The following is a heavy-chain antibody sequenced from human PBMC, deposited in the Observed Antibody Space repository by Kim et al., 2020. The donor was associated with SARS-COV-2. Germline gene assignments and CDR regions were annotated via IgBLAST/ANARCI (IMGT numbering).Heavy chain of an antibody. D-gene: IGHD6-6*01. J-gene: IGHJ6*02. CDR3: ASSLAQLVRGLDYYYGMDV. CDR1: GGTFSSYA. V-gene: IGHV1-69*13. CDR2: IIPIFGTA. Sequence: SVKVSCKASGGTFSSYAISWVRQAPGQGLEWMGGIIPIFGTANYTQKFQGRVTITADESTSTAYMELSSLRSEDTAVYYCASSLAQLVRGLDYYYGMDVWGQGTTVTVSS.